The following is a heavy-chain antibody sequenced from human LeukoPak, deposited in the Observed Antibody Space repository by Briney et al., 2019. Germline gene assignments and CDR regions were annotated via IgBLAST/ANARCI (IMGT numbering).Heavy chain of an antibody. CDR3: ARVSRRGYSSSWYGTYDY. CDR1: GFTFSSYS. CDR2: ISSSSSYI. D-gene: IGHD6-13*01. Sequence: GGSLRLSCAASGFTFSSYSMNWVRQAPGKGLEWVSSISSSSSYIYYADSVKGRFTISRDNAKISLYLQMNSLRAEDTAVYYCARVSRRGYSSSWYGTYDYWGQGTLVTVSS. V-gene: IGHV3-21*01. J-gene: IGHJ4*02.